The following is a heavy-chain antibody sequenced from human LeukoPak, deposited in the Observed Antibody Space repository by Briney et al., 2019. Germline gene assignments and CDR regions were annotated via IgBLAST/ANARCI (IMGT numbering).Heavy chain of an antibody. CDR3: ARDGRYGSGSYPLDY. CDR2: VSYSGST. J-gene: IGHJ4*02. CDR1: GGSISSSSYY. D-gene: IGHD3-10*01. V-gene: IGHV4-39*07. Sequence: SETLSLTCTVSGGSISSSSYYWGWIRQPPGKGLEWIGSVSYSGSTYYNPSLKSRVTISVDTSKNHFSLELSSVTAADAAVYYCARDGRYGSGSYPLDYWGQGTLVTVSS.